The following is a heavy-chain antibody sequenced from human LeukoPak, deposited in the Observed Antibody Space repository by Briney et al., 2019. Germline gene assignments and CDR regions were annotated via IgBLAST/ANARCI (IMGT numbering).Heavy chain of an antibody. CDR2: INPNSGGT. Sequence: ASVKVSCKASGYTFTGYYMHWVRQAPGQGLEWMGWINPNSGGTNYAQKSQGRVTMTRDTSISTAYMELSRLRSDDTAVYYCAREGNYYGSGSTINWFDPWGQGTLVTVSS. V-gene: IGHV1-2*02. CDR3: AREGNYYGSGSTINWFDP. D-gene: IGHD3-10*01. J-gene: IGHJ5*02. CDR1: GYTFTGYY.